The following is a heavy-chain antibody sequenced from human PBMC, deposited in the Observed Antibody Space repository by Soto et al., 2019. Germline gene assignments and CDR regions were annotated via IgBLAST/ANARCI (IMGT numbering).Heavy chain of an antibody. J-gene: IGHJ4*02. CDR1: GFTFSSYA. V-gene: IGHV3-23*01. CDR2: ISGSGGST. CDR3: AKNGVLERKRYYFDY. Sequence: GGSLRLSCAASGFTFSSYAMSWVRQAPGKGLEWVSAISGSGGSTYYADSVKGRFTISRDNSKNTLYLQMNSLRAEDTAVYYCAKNGVLERKRYYFDYWGQGTLVTVSS. D-gene: IGHD1-1*01.